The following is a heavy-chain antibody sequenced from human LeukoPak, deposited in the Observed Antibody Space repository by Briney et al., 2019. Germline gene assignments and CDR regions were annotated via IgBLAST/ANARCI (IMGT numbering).Heavy chain of an antibody. CDR2: IYTSGST. D-gene: IGHD2-21*01. V-gene: IGHV4-4*07. CDR3: ARDIVVVRTFDI. CDR1: GGSIRSYY. Sequence: SETLSLTCTVSGGSIRSYYWSWIRQPAGKGLEWIGRIYTSGSTNYNPSLKSRVTISVDTSKNQFSLKLSSVTAADTAVYYCARDIVVVRTFDIWGQGTMVTVSS. J-gene: IGHJ3*02.